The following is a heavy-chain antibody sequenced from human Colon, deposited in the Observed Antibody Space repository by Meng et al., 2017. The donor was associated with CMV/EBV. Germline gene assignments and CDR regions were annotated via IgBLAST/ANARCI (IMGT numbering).Heavy chain of an antibody. J-gene: IGHJ4*02. V-gene: IGHV4-39*06. Sequence: GRVAGRPSGALSLTCRLSGGPLRARICDWGWIPRPPGKGLDWIGSRYFTGSTYYTPPRQSRVTISLDTARNQFALVLTSGTAADTAVYFCARNKVHCYGLGSWGQGTLVTVSS. CDR2: RYFTGST. CDR3: ARNKVHCYGLGS. CDR1: GGPLRARICD. D-gene: IGHD2-2*01.